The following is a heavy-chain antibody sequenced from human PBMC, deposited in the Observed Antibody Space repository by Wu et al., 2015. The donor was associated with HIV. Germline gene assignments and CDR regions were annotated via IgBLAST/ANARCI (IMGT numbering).Heavy chain of an antibody. D-gene: IGHD3-16*01. CDR2: INPKTGKA. J-gene: IGHJ4*01. CDR3: VRDGGPVEFDF. Sequence: QVHLVQSGAEVKKPGSSVKVSCKTSGDTFKYYAMNWVRQAPGQGLEWMGRINPKTGKAKYEEKFRDRISLSRDASVRTHYLQITRLTIEDAATYYCVRDGGPVEFDFWGQGHLSSSPQ. V-gene: IGHV1/OR15-1*04. CDR1: GDTFKYYA.